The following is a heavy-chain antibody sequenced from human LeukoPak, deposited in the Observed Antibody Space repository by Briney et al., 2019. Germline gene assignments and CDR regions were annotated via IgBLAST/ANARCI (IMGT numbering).Heavy chain of an antibody. Sequence: ETLSLTCAVYGGSFSGYYWSWVRQAPGKGLEWVSAISGSGGSTYYADSVKGRFTISRDNSKNTLYLQMNSLRAEDTAVYYCAKASSGWTYYYYYGMDVWGQGTTVTVSS. D-gene: IGHD6-19*01. V-gene: IGHV3-23*01. J-gene: IGHJ6*02. CDR2: ISGSGGST. CDR1: GGSFSGYY. CDR3: AKASSGWTYYYYYGMDV.